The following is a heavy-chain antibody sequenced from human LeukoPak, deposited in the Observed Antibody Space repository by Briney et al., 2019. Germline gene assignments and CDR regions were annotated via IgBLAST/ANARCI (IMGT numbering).Heavy chain of an antibody. V-gene: IGHV3-23*01. Sequence: GGSLRLSCAASGFTFSSFAMSWVRQAPGKGLEWVSAIGGGGGITYYADSVGGRFTISRDNSKNTVYLQMNSLRAEDTAVYYCAKRRDGGIDYWGQGTLVTVSS. CDR3: AKRRDGGIDY. CDR1: GFTFSSFA. D-gene: IGHD5-24*01. J-gene: IGHJ4*02. CDR2: IGGGGGIT.